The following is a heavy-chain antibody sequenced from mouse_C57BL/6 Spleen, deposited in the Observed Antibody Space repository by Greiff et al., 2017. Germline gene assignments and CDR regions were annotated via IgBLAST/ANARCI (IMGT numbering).Heavy chain of an antibody. CDR2: IDPSDSYT. D-gene: IGHD3-3*01. V-gene: IGHV1-59*01. Sequence: VQLQQPGAELVRPGTSVKLSCKASGYTFTSYWMHWVKQRPGQGLEWIGVIDPSDSYTNYNQKFKGKATLTVDTSSSTAYMQLSSLTSEDSAVYYCARSRDGYAMDYWGQGTSVTVSS. J-gene: IGHJ4*01. CDR1: GYTFTSYW. CDR3: ARSRDGYAMDY.